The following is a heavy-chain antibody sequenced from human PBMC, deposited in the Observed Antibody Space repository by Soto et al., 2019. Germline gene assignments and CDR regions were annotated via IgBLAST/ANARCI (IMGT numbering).Heavy chain of an antibody. CDR1: GYTFTSYA. CDR2: INAGNGNT. J-gene: IGHJ4*02. Sequence: ASVKVSCKASGYTFTSYAMHWVRQAPGQRLEWMGWINAGNGNTKYSQKFQGRVTITRDTSASTAYMELSSLRSEDTAVYYCARAQTYYYDSSGYQGFDYWGQGTLVTVPQ. V-gene: IGHV1-3*01. CDR3: ARAQTYYYDSSGYQGFDY. D-gene: IGHD3-22*01.